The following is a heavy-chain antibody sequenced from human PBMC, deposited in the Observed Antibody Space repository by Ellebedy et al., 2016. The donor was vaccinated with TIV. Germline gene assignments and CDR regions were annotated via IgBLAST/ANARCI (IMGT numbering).Heavy chain of an antibody. V-gene: IGHV3-64D*09. CDR2: ISNNGGST. CDR3: TPWGLGGY. CDR1: GLTFRNYA. Sequence: GESLKISCSASGLTFRNYAMHWVRQAPGKGLEYVSAISNNGGSTYYADSVKGRFTISRDNSKNTLYLQMSSLTPEDTAVYYCTPWGLGGYWGQGTLVTVSS. D-gene: IGHD2-21*01. J-gene: IGHJ4*02.